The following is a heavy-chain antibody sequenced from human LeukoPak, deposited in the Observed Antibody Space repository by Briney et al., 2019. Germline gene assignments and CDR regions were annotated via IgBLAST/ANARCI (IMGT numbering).Heavy chain of an antibody. D-gene: IGHD3-16*02. CDR2: ISSSSYI. Sequence: PGGSLGLFCGASGFTFRSYTMNWVRQAPGKGLEEVSSISSSSYIYYADSVKGRFTISRDNAKNSLYLQMNSLRAEDTAVYYCARDREGDYIWGSYRPDWLDPWGQGTLVTVSS. CDR3: ARDREGDYIWGSYRPDWLDP. V-gene: IGHV3-21*01. J-gene: IGHJ5*02. CDR1: GFTFRSYT.